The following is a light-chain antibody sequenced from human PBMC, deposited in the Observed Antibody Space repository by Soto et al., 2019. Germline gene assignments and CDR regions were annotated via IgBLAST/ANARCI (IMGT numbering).Light chain of an antibody. V-gene: IGLV2-14*01. CDR3: GSYTSTSTPNV. CDR2: DVS. Sequence: QSVLNQPASVSGSPGQSITISCTGTSSDVGGHNYVSWYQQHPGKAPKLMIYDVSSRPSGVSDRFSGSKSGSTASLTISGLQAEDEADYYCGSYTSTSTPNVFGTGTKVTVL. CDR1: SSDVGGHNY. J-gene: IGLJ1*01.